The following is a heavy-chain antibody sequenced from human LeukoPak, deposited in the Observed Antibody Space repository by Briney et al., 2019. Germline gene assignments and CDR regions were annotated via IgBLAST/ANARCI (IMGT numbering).Heavy chain of an antibody. D-gene: IGHD5-18*01. Sequence: SETLSLTCTVSGGSISSYYWSWIRQPPGKGLEWIGHIYYSGGTNSTPSLTSGATISVDTSKNQFSLKQSHVTAAHTAVYYCARGPPYRYGYPPTLYYYYGMDVSGQGTTVTVSS. CDR3: ARGPPYRYGYPPTLYYYYGMDV. CDR1: GGSISSYY. CDR2: IYYSGGT. V-gene: IGHV4-59*12. J-gene: IGHJ6*02.